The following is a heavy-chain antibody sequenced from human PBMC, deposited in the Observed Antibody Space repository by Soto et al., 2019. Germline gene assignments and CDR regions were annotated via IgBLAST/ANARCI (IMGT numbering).Heavy chain of an antibody. D-gene: IGHD2-2*01. CDR2: ISSNSSYI. CDR3: ASQGGYCSSTSCYSWSLTAYYYYYYMDV. CDR1: GFTFSSYS. J-gene: IGHJ6*03. Sequence: EVQLVESGGGLVKPGGSLRLSCAASGFTFSSYSMNWVRQAPGKGLEWVSSISSNSSYIYYADSVKGRFTISRDNAKNSLYLQMNSLRAEDTAVYYCASQGGYCSSTSCYSWSLTAYYYYYYMDVWGKGTPVTVSS. V-gene: IGHV3-21*01.